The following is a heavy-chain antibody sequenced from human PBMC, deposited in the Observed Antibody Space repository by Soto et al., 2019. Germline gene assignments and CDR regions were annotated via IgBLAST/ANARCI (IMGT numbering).Heavy chain of an antibody. D-gene: IGHD6-6*01. CDR1: GGSISDFY. CDR2: IYYSGST. J-gene: IGHJ4*02. V-gene: IGHV4-59*01. CDR3: ARVGGLAARTFDY. Sequence: SETLSLTCSVSGGSISDFYCSWSRQPPGKGLEWIGYIYYSGSTNYNPSLKSRVTISVDTSKNQFSLNLRSMSPADTAVYYCARVGGLAARTFDYWGPGTLVTVSS.